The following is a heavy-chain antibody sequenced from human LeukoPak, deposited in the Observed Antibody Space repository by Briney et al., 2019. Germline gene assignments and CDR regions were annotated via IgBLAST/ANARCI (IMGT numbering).Heavy chain of an antibody. Sequence: GGSLRLSCAASGFTFSNYEMNWVRQAPGKGLEWVSYISSSGSTIYYADSVKGRFTISRDNAKNSLYLQMNSLRAEDAAVYYCAELGITMIGGVWGKGTTVTISS. CDR3: AELGITMIGGV. J-gene: IGHJ6*04. D-gene: IGHD3-10*02. CDR2: ISSSGSTI. CDR1: GFTFSNYE. V-gene: IGHV3-48*03.